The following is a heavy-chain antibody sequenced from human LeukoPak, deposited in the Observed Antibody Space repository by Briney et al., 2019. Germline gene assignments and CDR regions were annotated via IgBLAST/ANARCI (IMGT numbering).Heavy chain of an antibody. CDR1: GFTLSTYG. J-gene: IGHJ4*02. CDR2: IWYDGSKR. CDR3: ARGSHESAAALDY. D-gene: IGHD6-13*01. Sequence: GGSLRLSCAASGFTLSTYGMHWVRQAPGKGLEWVAVIWYDGSKRYYADSVKGRFTISRDNSKNTMYLQMDSLRADDTAVYYCARGSHESAAALDYWGQGTLVSVSS. V-gene: IGHV3-33*01.